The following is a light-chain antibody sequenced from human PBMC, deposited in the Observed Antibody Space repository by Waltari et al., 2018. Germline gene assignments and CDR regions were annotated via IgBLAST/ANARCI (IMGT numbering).Light chain of an antibody. Sequence: DIQMTQSPSSLSASVGDRVTIPCRASQGISSWLAWYQQKPGKAPKLLIYKTSRWQSGVPSRFSGSGSGTDFTLTISSLQPEDFATYYCQQYNTAPTTFGQGTKVEVK. CDR1: QGISSW. CDR3: QQYNTAPTT. CDR2: KTS. J-gene: IGKJ1*01. V-gene: IGKV1-12*01.